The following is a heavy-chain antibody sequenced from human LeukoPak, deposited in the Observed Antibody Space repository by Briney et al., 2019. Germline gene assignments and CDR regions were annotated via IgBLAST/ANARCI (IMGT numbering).Heavy chain of an antibody. CDR1: GGSFSGYY. J-gene: IGHJ4*02. V-gene: IGHV4-34*01. CDR2: INQSGST. Sequence: SETLSLTCAVYGGSFSGYYWSWIRQPPGKGLEWIGEINQSGSTNYNPSLKSRVTISVDTSKNQFSLKLSSVTAADTAVYYCARGHVNDYFDYWGQGTLVTVSS. CDR3: ARGHVNDYFDY.